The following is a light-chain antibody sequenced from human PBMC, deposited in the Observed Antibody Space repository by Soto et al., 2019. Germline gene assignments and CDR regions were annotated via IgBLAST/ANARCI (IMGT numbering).Light chain of an antibody. CDR3: QQYGSSGT. J-gene: IGKJ1*01. V-gene: IGKV3-20*01. CDR1: QSLTRN. Sequence: EIAMTQSPATLSVSPGARVTLSCRASQSLTRNLAWYQHQPGQSPRLLIYGASNRATGIPDRLSGSGAGTDFTLTIRRLEPEYAAVYYCQQYGSSGTFGQGTKVDIK. CDR2: GAS.